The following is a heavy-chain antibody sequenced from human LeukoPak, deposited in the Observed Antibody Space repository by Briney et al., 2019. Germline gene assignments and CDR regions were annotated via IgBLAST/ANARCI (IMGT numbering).Heavy chain of an antibody. D-gene: IGHD3-22*01. V-gene: IGHV3-74*01. Sequence: PGGSLRLSCVASGSTFTSYWMHWVRQAPGKGLVWVSRVNSDGSSTSYADSVKGRFTISRDNAKNTLYLQMNSLRAEDTAVYYCAMGPYYYDSSGYYYWGQGTLVTVSS. CDR2: VNSDGSST. CDR1: GSTFTSYW. CDR3: AMGPYYYDSSGYYY. J-gene: IGHJ4*02.